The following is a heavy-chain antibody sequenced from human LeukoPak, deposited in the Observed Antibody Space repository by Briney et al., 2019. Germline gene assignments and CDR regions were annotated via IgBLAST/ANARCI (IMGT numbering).Heavy chain of an antibody. D-gene: IGHD6-19*01. Sequence: SETLSLTCTVSGYSISSGYYWGWIRQPPGKGLEWIGSIYHSGSTYYNPSLKSRVTISVDTSKNQFSLKLSSVTAADTAVYYCARESVAGKYYFDYWGQGTLVTVSS. J-gene: IGHJ4*02. CDR1: GYSISSGYY. CDR2: IYHSGST. CDR3: ARESVAGKYYFDY. V-gene: IGHV4-38-2*02.